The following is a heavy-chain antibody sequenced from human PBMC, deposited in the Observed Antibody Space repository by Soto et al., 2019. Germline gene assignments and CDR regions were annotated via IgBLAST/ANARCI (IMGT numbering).Heavy chain of an antibody. V-gene: IGHV1-24*01. Sequence: ASVNVSFKVAGFTLTELSIHWVRQAPGKGLELMGGFDPEDGETIYAQKFQGRVTITEDTSTETAYMELSSLRSEDTAVYYCAAPYTLETITIEYWGQGTLVTVSS. CDR1: GFTLTELS. CDR3: AAPYTLETITIEY. J-gene: IGHJ4*02. CDR2: FDPEDGET. D-gene: IGHD5-12*01.